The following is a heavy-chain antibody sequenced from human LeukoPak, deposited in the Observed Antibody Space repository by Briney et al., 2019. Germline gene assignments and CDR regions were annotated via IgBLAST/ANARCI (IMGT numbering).Heavy chain of an antibody. Sequence: PSETLSLTCTVSGGSISSNNYYWGWIRQPPGKGLEWIGSIYFSGSTYYNPSLKSRVTISVDTSKNQFSLKPSSVTAADTAVYYCRGYSNGFRFDYWGQGTLVTVSS. D-gene: IGHD5-18*01. CDR2: IYFSGST. V-gene: IGHV4-39*01. J-gene: IGHJ4*02. CDR3: RGYSNGFRFDY. CDR1: GGSISSNNYY.